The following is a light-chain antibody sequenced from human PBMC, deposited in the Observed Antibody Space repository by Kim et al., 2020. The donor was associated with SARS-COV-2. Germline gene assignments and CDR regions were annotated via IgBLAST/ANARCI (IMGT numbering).Light chain of an antibody. CDR2: QDN. J-gene: IGLJ1*01. CDR3: QAWDSSTHNYV. Sequence: PGQTASITCSGYKLGDKYVSWYQQKPGESPVVVMYQDNQRPSGIPERCSGSNSGNTATLTISGTQAMDEADYYCQAWDSSTHNYVFGAGTKVTVL. V-gene: IGLV3-1*01. CDR1: KLGDKY.